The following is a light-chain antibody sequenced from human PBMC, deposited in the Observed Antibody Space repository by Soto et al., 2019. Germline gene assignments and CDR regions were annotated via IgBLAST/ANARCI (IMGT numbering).Light chain of an antibody. Sequence: DIQMTQSPSTLSASVGDRVTITCRASQSVNGWLAWYQQKPGKAPKLLIYAASNLESGVPSRFRGSGYGTEFTLTISSLQPDDCATYYCQPYDSNPWTFGQGTNVDIK. J-gene: IGKJ1*01. CDR2: AAS. V-gene: IGKV1-5*01. CDR1: QSVNGW. CDR3: QPYDSNPWT.